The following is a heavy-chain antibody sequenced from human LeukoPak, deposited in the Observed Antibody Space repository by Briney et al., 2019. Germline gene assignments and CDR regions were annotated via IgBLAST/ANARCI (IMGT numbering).Heavy chain of an antibody. CDR3: TRDDFGSGRPFDY. CDR1: GGSINSYY. J-gene: IGHJ4*02. Sequence: SETLSLTCTVSGGSINSYYWSWLRQPAGKGLEWIGRLSSSGSTNSNPSLKSRVTMSVDTSKNQLSLNLTSVTAADTAMYYCTRDDFGSGRPFDYWGQGILVTVSS. CDR2: LSSSGST. D-gene: IGHD3-10*01. V-gene: IGHV4-4*07.